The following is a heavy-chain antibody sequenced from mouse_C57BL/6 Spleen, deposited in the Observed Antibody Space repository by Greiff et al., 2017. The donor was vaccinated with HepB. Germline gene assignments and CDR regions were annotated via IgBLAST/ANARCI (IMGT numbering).Heavy chain of an antibody. Sequence: EVQVVESGGDLVKPGGSLKLSCAASGFTFSSYGMSWVRQTPDKRLEWVATISSGGSYTYYPDSVKGRFTISRDNAKNTLYLQMSSLKSEDTAMYYCARRYSKAMDYWGQGTSVTVSS. D-gene: IGHD2-5*01. CDR1: GFTFSSYG. CDR3: ARRYSKAMDY. J-gene: IGHJ4*01. CDR2: ISSGGSYT. V-gene: IGHV5-6*01.